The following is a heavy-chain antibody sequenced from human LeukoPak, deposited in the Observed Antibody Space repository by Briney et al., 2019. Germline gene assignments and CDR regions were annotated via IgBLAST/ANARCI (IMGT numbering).Heavy chain of an antibody. CDR1: GGSISSYY. J-gene: IGHJ5*02. Sequence: SETLSLTCTVSGGSISSYYWSWIRQPPGKGLEWIGYIYYSGSTNYNPSLKSRVTISVDTSKNQFSLKLSSVTAADTAVYYCARALRLGELSSSNWFDPWGQGTLVTVSS. CDR3: ARALRLGELSSSNWFDP. V-gene: IGHV4-59*01. CDR2: IYYSGST. D-gene: IGHD3-16*02.